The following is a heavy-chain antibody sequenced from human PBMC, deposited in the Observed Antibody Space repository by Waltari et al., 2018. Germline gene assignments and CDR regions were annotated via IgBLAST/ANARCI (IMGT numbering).Heavy chain of an antibody. Sequence: QVQLQESGPGLVKPSQTLSLTCTVSGGSISSGSSYWSWIRQPAGKGLEWIGRIYTSGSTNYNPSLKSRVTISVDTSKNQFSRKLSSVTAADTAVYYCARDGYYDSSGYYYVGDWGQGTLVTVSS. D-gene: IGHD3-22*01. CDR2: IYTSGST. CDR3: ARDGYYDSSGYYYVGD. J-gene: IGHJ4*02. V-gene: IGHV4-61*02. CDR1: GGSISSGSSY.